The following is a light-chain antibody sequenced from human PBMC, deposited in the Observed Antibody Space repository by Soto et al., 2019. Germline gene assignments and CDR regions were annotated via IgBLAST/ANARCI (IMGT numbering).Light chain of an antibody. CDR2: GGS. CDR3: QQYDGSPMYT. CDR1: QSVRSSY. J-gene: IGKJ2*01. V-gene: IGKV3-20*01. Sequence: VLTQSPGTLSLSPGERATLSCRASQSVRSSYLAWYQQKPGQAPRLLIYGGSNRATGIPDRFSGSGSGTYFTLTISRLEPDDSAVYFCQQYDGSPMYTFGQGTKLEIK.